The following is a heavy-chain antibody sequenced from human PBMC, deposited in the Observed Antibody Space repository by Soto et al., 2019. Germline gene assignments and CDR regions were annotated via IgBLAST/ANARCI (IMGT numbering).Heavy chain of an antibody. CDR1: GYTFTSYA. CDR2: INAGNGNT. Sequence: ASVKVSCKASGYTFTSYAIHWVRQAPGQRLEWMGWINAGNGNTKYSQKFQGRVTITRDTSASTAYMELNSLKTEDTGIYYCTTDSYSTMIVVRFDYWGHGTLVTVSS. D-gene: IGHD3-22*01. V-gene: IGHV1-3*01. J-gene: IGHJ4*01. CDR3: TTDSYSTMIVVRFDY.